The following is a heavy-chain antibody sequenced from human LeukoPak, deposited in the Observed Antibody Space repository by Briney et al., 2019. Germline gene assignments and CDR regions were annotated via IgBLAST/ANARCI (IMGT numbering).Heavy chain of an antibody. CDR1: GGTFSSYA. V-gene: IGHV1-69*13. Sequence: SVKVSCMASGGTFSSYAISWVRQAPGQGLEWMGGIIPIFGTANYAQKFQGRVTITADESTSTAYMELSSLRSEDTAVYYCAREMQSYLGDCSSTSCYVSNWFDPWGQGTLVTVSS. J-gene: IGHJ5*02. CDR2: IIPIFGTA. CDR3: AREMQSYLGDCSSTSCYVSNWFDP. D-gene: IGHD2-2*01.